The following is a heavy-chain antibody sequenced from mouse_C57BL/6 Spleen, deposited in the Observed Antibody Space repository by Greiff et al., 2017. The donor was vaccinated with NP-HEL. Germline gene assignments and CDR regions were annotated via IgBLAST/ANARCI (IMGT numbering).Heavy chain of an antibody. CDR2: ILPGSGST. Sequence: VQLQQSGAELMKPGASVKLSCKATGYTFTGYWIEWVKQRPGHGLEWIGEILPGSGSTNYNEKFKGKATFTADTSSNTAYMQLSSLTTEDSAIYYGAIFPHVVGNYYFDYWGQGTTLTVSS. CDR3: AIFPHVVGNYYFDY. D-gene: IGHD1-1*02. CDR1: GYTFTGYW. J-gene: IGHJ2*01. V-gene: IGHV1-9*01.